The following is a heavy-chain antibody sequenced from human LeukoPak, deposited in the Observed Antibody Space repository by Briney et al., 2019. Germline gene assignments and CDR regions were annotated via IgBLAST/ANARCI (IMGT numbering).Heavy chain of an antibody. CDR1: GFTFSSYA. D-gene: IGHD6-19*01. CDR2: ISGSGGST. CDR3: ASTDSSGWSGIDY. J-gene: IGHJ4*02. Sequence: PGGSLRLSCAASGFTFSSYAMGWVRQAPGKGLEWVSAISGSGGSTYYADSVKGRFTISRDNSKNTLYLQMNSLRAEDTAVYYCASTDSSGWSGIDYWGQGTLVTVSS. V-gene: IGHV3-23*01.